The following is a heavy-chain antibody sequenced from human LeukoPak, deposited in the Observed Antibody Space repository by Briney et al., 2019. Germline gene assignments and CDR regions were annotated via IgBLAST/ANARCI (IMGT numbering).Heavy chain of an antibody. Sequence: SETLSLNCSVSGGSISSYCWGWIRQPAGHGLVWMGRIYTSGGTNYHPSLESGLTMSVDTSKNQFSLQMSLMTAADTAGYYCGRGGGSQRNYYYYIDVWGKGTTVTISS. CDR1: GGSISSYC. CDR3: GRGGGSQRNYYYYIDV. D-gene: IGHD2-15*01. V-gene: IGHV4-4*07. J-gene: IGHJ6*03. CDR2: IYTSGGT.